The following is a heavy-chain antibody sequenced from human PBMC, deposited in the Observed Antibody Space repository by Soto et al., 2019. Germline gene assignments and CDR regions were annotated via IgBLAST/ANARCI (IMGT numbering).Heavy chain of an antibody. CDR2: IYYSGST. CDR1: GGSISSYY. V-gene: IGHV4-59*08. J-gene: IGHJ4*02. Sequence: PSETLSLTCTVSGGSISSYYWIWIRQPPGKGLEWIGYIYYSGSTNYNPSLKSRVTISVDTSKNQFSLKLSSVTAADTAVYYCAGAPVYDILTGFDYWGQGTLVTVSS. D-gene: IGHD3-9*01. CDR3: AGAPVYDILTGFDY.